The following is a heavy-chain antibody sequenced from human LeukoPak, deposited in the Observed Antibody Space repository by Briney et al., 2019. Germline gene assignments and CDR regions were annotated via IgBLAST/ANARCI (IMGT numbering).Heavy chain of an antibody. J-gene: IGHJ5*02. CDR3: AKGFGNVAGWFDP. V-gene: IGHV4-59*01. Sequence: SETLSLTCTVSGGSINSYYWSWVRQPPGKGLEWIGYISYSGSTNYNPSLKSRVTLSVDTSKNQISLKLRFVTAADTAVYYCAKGFGNVAGWFDPWGQGTLVTVSS. CDR2: ISYSGST. CDR1: GGSINSYY. D-gene: IGHD3-16*01.